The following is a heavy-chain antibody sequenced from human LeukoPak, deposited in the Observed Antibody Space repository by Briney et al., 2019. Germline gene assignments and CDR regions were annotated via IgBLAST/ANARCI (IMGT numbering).Heavy chain of an antibody. V-gene: IGHV4-39*07. J-gene: IGHJ4*02. D-gene: IGHD3-10*01. CDR2: VNYRGTP. CDR1: GDSIGSTTTYY. Sequence: SETLSLTCTVSGDSIGSTTTYYWGWIRQPPGKGLEWIGNVNYRGTPHYNPSLTSRVTMSLDPSKNHFSLKLSSVTAADTAIYYCARALSGYGSGKGYFDSWGQGTLVTVPS. CDR3: ARALSGYGSGKGYFDS.